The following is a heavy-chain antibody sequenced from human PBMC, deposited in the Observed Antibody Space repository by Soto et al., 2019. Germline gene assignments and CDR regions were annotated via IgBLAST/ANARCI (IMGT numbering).Heavy chain of an antibody. CDR3: ARRGGDYGDYHLDY. Sequence: QLQLQESGPGLVKPSETLSLTCTVSGGSISSSSYYWGWIRQPPGKGLEWIGSIYYSGSTYYNPSLKSRVTISVDTSKNQFSLKLSSVTAADTAVYYCARRGGDYGDYHLDYWGQGTPVTVSS. J-gene: IGHJ4*02. D-gene: IGHD4-17*01. V-gene: IGHV4-39*01. CDR2: IYYSGST. CDR1: GGSISSSSYY.